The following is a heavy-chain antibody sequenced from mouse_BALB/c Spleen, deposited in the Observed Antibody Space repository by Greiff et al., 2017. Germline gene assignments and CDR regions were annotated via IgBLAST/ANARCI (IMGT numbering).Heavy chain of an antibody. V-gene: IGHV2-9-2*01. J-gene: IGHJ2*01. CDR2: IWTGGGT. CDR3: VGSSYYFDY. D-gene: IGHD1-1*01. Sequence: VQLQQSGPGLVAPSQSLSITCTVSGFSLTSYDISWIRQPPGKGLEWLGVIWTGGGTNYNSAFMSRLSISKDNSKSQVFLKMNSLQTDDTAIYYCVGSSYYFDYWGQGTTLTVSS. CDR1: GFSLTSYD.